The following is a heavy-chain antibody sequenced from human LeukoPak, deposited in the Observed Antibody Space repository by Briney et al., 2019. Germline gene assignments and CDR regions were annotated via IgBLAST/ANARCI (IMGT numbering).Heavy chain of an antibody. J-gene: IGHJ5*02. CDR3: AREPVMAPGGWFAP. CDR1: GYTFTSYA. Sequence: ASVKVSCKASGYTFTSYAMNWVRQAPGQGLEWMGWINTNTGNPTYAQGFTGRFVFSLDTSVSTAYLQISSLQAEDTAVYYCAREPVMAPGGWFAPWGQGTLVTVSS. V-gene: IGHV7-4-1*02. D-gene: IGHD3-16*01. CDR2: INTNTGNP.